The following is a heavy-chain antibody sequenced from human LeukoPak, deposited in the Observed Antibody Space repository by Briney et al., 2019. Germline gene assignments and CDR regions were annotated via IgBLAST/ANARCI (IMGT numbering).Heavy chain of an antibody. D-gene: IGHD2-15*01. CDR3: ARGTPYCSGGSCYDAFDI. CDR1: GGSFSGYY. CDR2: INHSGST. V-gene: IGHV4-34*01. J-gene: IGHJ3*02. Sequence: PSETLSLTCAVYGGSFSGYYWSWIRQPPGKGLEWIGEINHSGSTNYNPSLKSRVTISVDTSKNQFSLKLSSVTAADTAVYYCARGTPYCSGGSCYDAFDIWGQGTMVTVSS.